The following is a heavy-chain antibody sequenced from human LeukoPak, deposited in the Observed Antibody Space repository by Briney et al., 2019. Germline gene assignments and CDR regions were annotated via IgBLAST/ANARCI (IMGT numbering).Heavy chain of an antibody. Sequence: KPSETLSLTCTVSGASISSGPHYWSWIRQPAGKGLEWIGRIYSSGSTNYNPSLESRVTISADTSKNQFSLTLHSVPAADTAVYYCARDAYSPDVFDMWGQGTMVTVSS. CDR1: GASISSGPHY. CDR2: IYSSGST. CDR3: ARDAYSPDVFDM. V-gene: IGHV4-61*02. D-gene: IGHD4-11*01. J-gene: IGHJ3*02.